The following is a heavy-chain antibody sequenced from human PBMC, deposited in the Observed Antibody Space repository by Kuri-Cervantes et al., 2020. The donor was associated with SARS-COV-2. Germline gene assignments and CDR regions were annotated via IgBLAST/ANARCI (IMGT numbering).Heavy chain of an antibody. J-gene: IGHJ3*02. CDR3: AAVPYYDFWSGYYNADAFDI. V-gene: IGHV1-45*02. CDR2: ITPFNGNT. CDR1: GYTFTGYY. D-gene: IGHD3-3*01. Sequence: SVKVSCKASGYTFTGYYMHWVRQAPGQGLEWMGGITPFNGNTNYAQKFQERVTITRDMSTSTAYMELSSLRSEDTAVYYCAAVPYYDFWSGYYNADAFDIWGQGTMVTVSS.